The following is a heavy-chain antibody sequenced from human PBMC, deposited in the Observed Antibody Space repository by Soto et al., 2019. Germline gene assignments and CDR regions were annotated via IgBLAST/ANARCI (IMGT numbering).Heavy chain of an antibody. J-gene: IGHJ6*02. Sequence: QVQLQESGPGLVKPSETLSLTCTVSGGSISGYYWSWIRQPPGKGLEWIGYMYKTGSTVYNPSFKSRVTITVDKSKNQFSLKLNSVTAADTAVYYCARDLWVYCGTDYYPLDGWGQGTTVTVSS. CDR2: MYKTGST. CDR1: GGSISGYY. V-gene: IGHV4-59*01. CDR3: ARDLWVYCGTDYYPLDG. D-gene: IGHD2-21*02.